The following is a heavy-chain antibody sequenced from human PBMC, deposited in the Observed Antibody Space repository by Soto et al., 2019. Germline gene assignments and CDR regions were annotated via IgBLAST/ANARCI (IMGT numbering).Heavy chain of an antibody. V-gene: IGHV7-4-1*01. J-gene: IGHJ3*02. Sequence: ASVKVSCKASGYTFTSYGISWVRQAPGQGLEWMGWINTNTGNPTYAQGFTGRFVFSLDTSVSTAYLQICSLKAEDTAVYYCVEGDSSSSDAFEIRGQGTMVTVSS. D-gene: IGHD6-13*01. CDR3: VEGDSSSSDAFEI. CDR2: INTNTGNP. CDR1: GYTFTSYG.